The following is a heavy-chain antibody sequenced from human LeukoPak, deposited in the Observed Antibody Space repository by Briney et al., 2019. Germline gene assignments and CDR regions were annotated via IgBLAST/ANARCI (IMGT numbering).Heavy chain of an antibody. CDR1: GFTFDDYA. Sequence: PGRSLRLSCAASGFTFDDYAMHWVRQAPGKGLEWVSGISWNSGSIGYADSVKGRFTISRDNAKNSLYLQMNSLRAEDTALYYCAKLWELGATPSAEYFQHWGQAPWSPSPQ. CDR3: AKLWELGATPSAEYFQH. J-gene: IGHJ1*01. V-gene: IGHV3-9*01. CDR2: ISWNSGSI. D-gene: IGHD1-26*01.